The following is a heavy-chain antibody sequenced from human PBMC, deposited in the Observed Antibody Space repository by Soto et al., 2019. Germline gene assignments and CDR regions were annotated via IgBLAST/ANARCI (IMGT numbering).Heavy chain of an antibody. CDR2: IYHSGST. CDR3: ARYRPTIFGVVIMNYYYYYGMDV. Sequence: QVQLQESGPGLVKPSGTLSLTCAVSGGSISSSNWWSWVRQPPGKGLEWIGEIYHSGSTNYNPSLKSRVTISVDKSKNQFSLKLSSVTAADTAVYYCARYRPTIFGVVIMNYYYYYGMDVRGQGTTVTVSS. V-gene: IGHV4-4*02. CDR1: GGSISSSNW. J-gene: IGHJ6*02. D-gene: IGHD3-3*01.